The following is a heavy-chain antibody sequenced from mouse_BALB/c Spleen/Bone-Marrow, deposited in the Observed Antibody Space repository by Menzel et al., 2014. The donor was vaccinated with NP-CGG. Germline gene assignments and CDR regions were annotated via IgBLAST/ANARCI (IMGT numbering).Heavy chain of an antibody. V-gene: IGHV14-3*02. CDR1: GFNIKDTY. CDR2: IDPANGNT. CDR3: ALYYDYDVGY. D-gene: IGHD2-4*01. Sequence: VQLQQPGAELVKPGASVKLSCTASGFNIKDTYMHWVKQRPEQGLEWIGRIDPANGNTKYDPKFQGKATITADTSSNTAYLQPSSLTSEDTAFYYCALYYDYDVGYGGQGTTLTVPS. J-gene: IGHJ2*01.